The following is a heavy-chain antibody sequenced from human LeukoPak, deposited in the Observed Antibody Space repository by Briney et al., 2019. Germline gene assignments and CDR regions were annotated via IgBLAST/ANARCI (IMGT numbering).Heavy chain of an antibody. CDR1: GFTFDDYA. Sequence: GGSLRLSCAASGFTFDDYAMHWVRQAPGKGLEWVSGISWNSGSIGYADSVKGRFTISRDNAKNSLYLQTNSLRAEDTALYYCAKDIDSYDSSGYYLFDYWGQGTLVTVSS. J-gene: IGHJ4*02. D-gene: IGHD3-22*01. CDR3: AKDIDSYDSSGYYLFDY. V-gene: IGHV3-9*01. CDR2: ISWNSGSI.